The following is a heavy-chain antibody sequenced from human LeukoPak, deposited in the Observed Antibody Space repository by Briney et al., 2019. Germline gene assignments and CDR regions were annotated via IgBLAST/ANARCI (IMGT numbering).Heavy chain of an antibody. CDR3: ARDELDYYDGGGYYYGTGWYFDL. J-gene: IGHJ2*01. CDR1: GGSISSGSYY. D-gene: IGHD3-22*01. CDR2: FYTSGST. Sequence: PSETLSLTCTVSGGSISSGSYYWSWIRQPAGKGLEWIGRFYTSGSTKYNPSLKSRVTISVDTSKNQFSLKLSSVTAADTAVYYCARDELDYYDGGGYYYGTGWYFDLWGRGTLVTVSS. V-gene: IGHV4-61*02.